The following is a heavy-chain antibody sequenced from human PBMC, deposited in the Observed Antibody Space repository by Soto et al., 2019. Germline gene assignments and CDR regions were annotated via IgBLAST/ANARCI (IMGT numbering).Heavy chain of an antibody. Sequence: QVQVQQSGPGLVKPSETLSLTCTVSSGPSKSHNWGWIRQPPGRGLEWIGYVYDTWSTSYNPSLRSRVTVSAGASTNRISLTLRFVTAADTAVYYCVRQGIGFVPGLVDVWGQGTPVIVSS. J-gene: IGHJ6*01. CDR1: SGPSKSHN. D-gene: IGHD3-10*01. CDR3: VRQGIGFVPGLVDV. V-gene: IGHV4-59*08. CDR2: VYDTWST.